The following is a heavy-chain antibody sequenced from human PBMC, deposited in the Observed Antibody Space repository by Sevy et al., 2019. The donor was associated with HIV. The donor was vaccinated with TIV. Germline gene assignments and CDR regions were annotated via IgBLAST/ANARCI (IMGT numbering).Heavy chain of an antibody. CDR1: GFTFSNYG. J-gene: IGHJ4*02. D-gene: IGHD6-13*01. V-gene: IGHV3-30*02. CDR3: AKPDKSLATTGPSVDS. CDR2: IRYDGSSE. Sequence: GGSLRLSCAASGFTFSNYGMYWVRQAPGTGLEWVAFIRYDGSSEYYADSVKGRFTISRDNSQNTVFLQMNSLRPEDTAVYYCAKPDKSLATTGPSVDSWGQGALVTVSS.